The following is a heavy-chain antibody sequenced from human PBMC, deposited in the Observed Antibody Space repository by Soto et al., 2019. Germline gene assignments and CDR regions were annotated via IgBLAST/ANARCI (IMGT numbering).Heavy chain of an antibody. CDR1: GFTFSSYG. CDR3: AKERGYCTNGVCFGDWFDP. J-gene: IGHJ5*02. CDR2: ISYDGSNK. D-gene: IGHD2-8*01. Sequence: GGSLRLSCAASGFTFSSYGMHWVRQAPGKGLEWVAVISYDGSNKYYADSVKGRFTISRDNSKNTLYLQMNSLRAEDTAVYYCAKERGYCTNGVCFGDWFDPWGQGTLVTVSS. V-gene: IGHV3-30*18.